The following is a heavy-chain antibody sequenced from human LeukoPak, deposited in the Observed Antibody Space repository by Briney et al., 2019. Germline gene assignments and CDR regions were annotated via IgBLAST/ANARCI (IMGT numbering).Heavy chain of an antibody. J-gene: IGHJ3*01. V-gene: IGHV3-30*18. CDR3: AKGKITMIED. CDR2: ISYDGSNK. Sequence: GGSLRLSCAASGFTFSSYGMHWVRQAPGKGLEWVAVISYDGSNKYYADSVKGRFTISRDNSKNTLYLQMNSLRAEDTAVYYCAKGKITMIEDWGQGTMDTVSS. D-gene: IGHD3-22*01. CDR1: GFTFSSYG.